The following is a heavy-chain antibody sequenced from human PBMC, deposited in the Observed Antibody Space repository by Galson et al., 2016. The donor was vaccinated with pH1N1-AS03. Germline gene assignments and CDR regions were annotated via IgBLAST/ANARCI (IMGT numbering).Heavy chain of an antibody. CDR1: GFTFSSHS. CDR3: ARETIRAGGFDL. D-gene: IGHD3-10*01. Sequence: SLRLSCAASGFTFSSHSMHWARQAPDEGLEWVAGISYHGNNKFYAHSVKGRFTISRDSLQNTLDLQMSRLSAEDSAGYFCARETIRAGGFDLWGRGTVGTVSS. CDR2: ISYHGNNK. J-gene: IGHJ3*01. V-gene: IGHV3-30-3*01.